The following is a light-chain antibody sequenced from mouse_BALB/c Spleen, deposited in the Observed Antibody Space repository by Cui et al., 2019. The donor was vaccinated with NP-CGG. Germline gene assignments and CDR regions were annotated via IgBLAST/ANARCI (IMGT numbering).Light chain of an antibody. CDR2: GTN. Sequence: VAVTPALALTTSPGETVTLTCRSSTGAVTTSNYANWVQEKPDHLFTGLIGGTNNRAPGVPARFSGSLIGDKAALTITGAQTEDEAIYFCALWYSNHWVFGGGTKLTVL. CDR1: TGAVTTSNY. J-gene: IGLJ1*01. V-gene: IGLV1*01. CDR3: ALWYSNHWV.